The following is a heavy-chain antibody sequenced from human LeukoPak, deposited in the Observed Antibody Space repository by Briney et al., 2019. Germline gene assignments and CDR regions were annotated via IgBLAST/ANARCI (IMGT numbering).Heavy chain of an antibody. D-gene: IGHD3-10*01. CDR1: GFTFCSYW. V-gene: IGHV3-7*03. Sequence: SGGSLSLSCAASGFTFCSYWRRWVGPAPGQGREGVANIKQDGGEKSYMDSVKGRYSISRDNEKNSLYLQMNSLRAEDTAVYYCARGGTYYYGSGTYNWFDPWGQGTLVTVS. CDR2: IKQDGGEK. CDR3: ARGGTYYYGSGTYNWFDP. J-gene: IGHJ5*02.